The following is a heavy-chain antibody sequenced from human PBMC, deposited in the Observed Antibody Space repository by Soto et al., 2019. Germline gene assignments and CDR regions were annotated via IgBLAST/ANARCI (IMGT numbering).Heavy chain of an antibody. CDR2: ISSSSSTI. CDR3: ASDPYCGGDCYDAFDI. D-gene: IGHD2-21*02. J-gene: IGHJ3*02. CDR1: GFTFSSYS. Sequence: GGSLRLSCAASGFTFSSYSMNWVRQAPGKGLELVSYISSSSSTIYYADSVKGRFTISRDNAKNSLYLQMNSLRDEDTAVYYCASDPYCGGDCYDAFDIWGQGTMVTVSS. V-gene: IGHV3-48*02.